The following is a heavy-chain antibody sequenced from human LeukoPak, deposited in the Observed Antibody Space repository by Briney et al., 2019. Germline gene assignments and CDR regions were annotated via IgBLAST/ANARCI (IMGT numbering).Heavy chain of an antibody. CDR3: ERVAFSSGWYRIFDY. V-gene: IGHV4-61*02. D-gene: IGHD6-19*01. CDR1: VGSISIGSYC. Sequence: RPSQTLSLTCTVSVGSISIGSYCWSWIRQPAGKGLEWIGRIYTSGSTDYNPSLKSRVTISVDTSKNQFSLNLSYVTAADTAVYYCERVAFSSGWYRIFDYWRRGTLVTVSS. J-gene: IGHJ4*02. CDR2: IYTSGST.